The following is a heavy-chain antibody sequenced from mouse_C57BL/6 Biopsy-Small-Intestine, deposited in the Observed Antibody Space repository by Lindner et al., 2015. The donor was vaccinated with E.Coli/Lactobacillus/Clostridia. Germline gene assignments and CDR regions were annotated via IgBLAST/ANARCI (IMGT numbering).Heavy chain of an antibody. CDR2: IYPGDGDT. J-gene: IGHJ2*01. Sequence: VQLQESGAELVKPGASVKISCKVSGYAFSSYWMNWVKQRPGKGLEWIGQIYPGDGDTNYNGKFKGKATLTADKSSSTAYMQLSSLTSEDSAVYFCARLGGTGAYYFDYWGQGTTLTVSS. D-gene: IGHD4-1*01. CDR3: ARLGGTGAYYFDY. CDR1: GYAFSSYW. V-gene: IGHV1-80*01.